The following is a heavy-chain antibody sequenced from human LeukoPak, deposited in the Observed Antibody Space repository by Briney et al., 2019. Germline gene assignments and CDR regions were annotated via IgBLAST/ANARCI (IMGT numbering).Heavy chain of an antibody. V-gene: IGHV3-7*01. CDR2: IKQDGTEK. Sequence: GGSLRLSCAASGFTFSSYWMSWVRQAPGKGLEWVAIIKQDGTEKYYVDSVKGRFTISRDNAKNSLYLQMDSLRAEDTAVYYCASHSGYYFYMDVWGKGTTVTVSS. CDR3: ASHSGYYFYMDV. J-gene: IGHJ6*03. CDR1: GFTFSSYW.